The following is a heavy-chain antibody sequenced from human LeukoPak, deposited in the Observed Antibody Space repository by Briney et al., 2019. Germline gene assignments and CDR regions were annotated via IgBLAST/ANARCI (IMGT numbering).Heavy chain of an antibody. CDR1: GFTFSSYE. J-gene: IGHJ4*02. V-gene: IGHV3-23*01. CDR3: AKAYYPAFPYQLPQYAGYPYYFDY. Sequence: PGGSLRLSCTASGFTFSSYEMNWVRQAPGKGLEWVSAISGSGGSTYYADSVKGRFTISRDNSKNTLYLQMNSLRAEDTAVYYCAKAYYPAFPYQLPQYAGYPYYFDYWGQGTLVTVSS. CDR2: ISGSGGST. D-gene: IGHD2-2*01.